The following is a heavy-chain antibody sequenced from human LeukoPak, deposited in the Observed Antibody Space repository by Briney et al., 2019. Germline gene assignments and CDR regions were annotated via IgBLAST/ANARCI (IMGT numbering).Heavy chain of an antibody. Sequence: PSETLSLTCSVSGDSISTSSYYWGWIRQPPGKGLEWIGTIYYSGSTNYNPSLKSRVTISVDTSKNQFSLKLSSVTAADTAVYYCARLMVRGVLDYWGQGTLVTVSS. J-gene: IGHJ4*02. CDR2: IYYSGST. D-gene: IGHD3-10*01. CDR3: ARLMVRGVLDY. CDR1: GDSISTSSYY. V-gene: IGHV4-39*07.